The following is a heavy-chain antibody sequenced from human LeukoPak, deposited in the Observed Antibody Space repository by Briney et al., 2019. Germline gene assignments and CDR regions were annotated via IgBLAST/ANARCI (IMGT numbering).Heavy chain of an antibody. CDR3: ARGVAAAGTGNWFDP. D-gene: IGHD6-13*01. Sequence: LSLTCAVSGGSISSGGYSRSWIRQPPGKGLEWVSYISSSGSTIYYADSVKGRFTISRDNAKNSLYLQMNSLRAEDTAVYYCARGVAAAGTGNWFDPWGQGTLVTVSS. CDR1: GGSISSGGYS. CDR2: ISSSGSTI. V-gene: IGHV3-11*01. J-gene: IGHJ5*02.